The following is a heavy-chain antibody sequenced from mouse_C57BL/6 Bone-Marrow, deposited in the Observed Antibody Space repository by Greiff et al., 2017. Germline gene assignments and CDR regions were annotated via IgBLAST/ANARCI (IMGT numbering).Heavy chain of an antibody. V-gene: IGHV1-15*01. Sequence: QVQLQQSGAELVRPGASVTLSCKASGYTFTDYEMHWVKQTPVHGLEWIGAIDPETGGTAYNQKFKGKAILTADKSSSTAYMELSSLTSEDSAVYYYTRDVEWLRIYYAMDYWGQGTSVTVSS. J-gene: IGHJ4*01. CDR3: TRDVEWLRIYYAMDY. D-gene: IGHD2-2*01. CDR1: GYTFTDYE. CDR2: IDPETGGT.